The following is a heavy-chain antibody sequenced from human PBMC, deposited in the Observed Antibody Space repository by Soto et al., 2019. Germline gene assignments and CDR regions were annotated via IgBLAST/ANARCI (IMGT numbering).Heavy chain of an antibody. J-gene: IGHJ4*02. CDR2: MRSEVKDYAT. Sequence: EVQLVESGGGLVQPGGSLKLSCAASGFKFSAFPVHWVRQASGKGLEWVGRMRSEVKDYATGYAESVKGRFTISRDDSKNTADLQMNSLKTDDTAVYYCTTLGEWGSHSGYWGLGTLVTVSS. CDR1: GFKFSAFP. CDR3: TTLGEWGSHSGY. V-gene: IGHV3-73*02. D-gene: IGHD3-16*01.